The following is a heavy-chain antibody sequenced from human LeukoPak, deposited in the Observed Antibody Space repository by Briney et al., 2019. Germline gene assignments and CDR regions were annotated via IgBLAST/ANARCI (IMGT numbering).Heavy chain of an antibody. Sequence: ASVKVSCKVSGYTLTELSMHWVRQAPGKGLEWMGGFDPEDGETIYAQKFQGRVTMTEDTSTDTAYMELSSLRSEDTAVYYCATGVLELQRLPRNDYWGQGTLVTLSS. D-gene: IGHD1-7*01. CDR3: ATGVLELQRLPRNDY. V-gene: IGHV1-24*01. CDR1: GYTLTELS. J-gene: IGHJ4*02. CDR2: FDPEDGET.